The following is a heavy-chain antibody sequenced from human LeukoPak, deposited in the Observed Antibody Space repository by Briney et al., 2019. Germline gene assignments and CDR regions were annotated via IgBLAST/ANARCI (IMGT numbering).Heavy chain of an antibody. CDR1: GYTFTSYY. CDR3: ARESPTLYYDSSGYGDY. Sequence: ASVKVSCKASGYTFTSYYMHWVRQAPGQGLEWMGIINPSGGSTSYAQKFQGRVTMTRDTSTSTVYMELSSLRSEDTAVYYCARESPTLYYDSSGYGDYWGQGTLVTVSS. CDR2: INPSGGST. V-gene: IGHV1-46*01. J-gene: IGHJ4*02. D-gene: IGHD3-22*01.